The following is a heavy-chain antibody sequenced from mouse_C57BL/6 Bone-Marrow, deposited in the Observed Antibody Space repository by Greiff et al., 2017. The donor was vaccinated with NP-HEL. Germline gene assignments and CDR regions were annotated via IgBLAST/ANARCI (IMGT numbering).Heavy chain of an antibody. V-gene: IGHV1-26*01. CDR3: ARYPIYYDYEDYAMDY. CDR1: GYTFTDYY. Sequence: EVQLQQSGPELVKPGASVKISCKASGYTFTDYYMNWVKQSHGKSLAWIGDLNPNNGGTSYNQKFTGEATLTVDKSSSTAYMELRSLTSEDSAVYYCARYPIYYDYEDYAMDYWGQGTSVTVSS. CDR2: LNPNNGGT. J-gene: IGHJ4*01. D-gene: IGHD2-4*01.